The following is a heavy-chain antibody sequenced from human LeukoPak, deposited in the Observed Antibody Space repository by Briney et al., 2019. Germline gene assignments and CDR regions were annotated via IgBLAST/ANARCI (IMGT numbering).Heavy chain of an antibody. CDR3: ARRNTQELDF. Sequence: GESLKISCQASGYTFTSYWIGWVRQMPGKGLEWMGMIYPGDSDSRYSPSLQGQVTISADKSISTASLQWTSLKASDSGIYFSARRNTQELDFWGQGTLVTVSS. CDR2: IYPGDSDS. J-gene: IGHJ4*02. D-gene: IGHD1-26*01. CDR1: GYTFTSYW. V-gene: IGHV5-51*01.